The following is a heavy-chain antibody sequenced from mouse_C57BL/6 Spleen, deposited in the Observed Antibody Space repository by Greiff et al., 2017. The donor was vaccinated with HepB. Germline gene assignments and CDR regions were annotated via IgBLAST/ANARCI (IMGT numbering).Heavy chain of an antibody. D-gene: IGHD2-4*01. CDR1: GYTFTSYW. V-gene: IGHV1-52*01. CDR2: IDPSDSET. J-gene: IGHJ4*01. CDR3: ARSGDYDGFMDY. Sequence: QVQLKQPGAELVRPGSSVKLSCKASGYTFTSYWMHWVKQRPIQGLEWIGNIDPSDSETHYNQKFKDKATLTVDKSSSTAYMQLSSLTSEDSAVYYCARSGDYDGFMDYWGQGTSVTVSS.